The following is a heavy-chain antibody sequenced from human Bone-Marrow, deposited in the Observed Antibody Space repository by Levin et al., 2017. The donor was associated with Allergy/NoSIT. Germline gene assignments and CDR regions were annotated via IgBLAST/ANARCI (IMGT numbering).Heavy chain of an antibody. Sequence: GESLKISCAASGFSFGTYAMTWVRQAPGKGLEWVSTISGGGGNRYYADSVKGRFTISRDNSKNTLFLQMNSLRAEDTAVYYCGKDRTEAGPTDYWGQGTLVTVSS. CDR1: GFSFGTYA. CDR2: ISGGGGNR. V-gene: IGHV3-23*01. D-gene: IGHD6-19*01. CDR3: GKDRTEAGPTDY. J-gene: IGHJ4*02.